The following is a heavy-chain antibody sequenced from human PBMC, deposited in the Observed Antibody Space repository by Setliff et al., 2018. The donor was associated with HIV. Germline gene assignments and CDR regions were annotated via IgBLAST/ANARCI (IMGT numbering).Heavy chain of an antibody. CDR2: ISTNNGNS. V-gene: IGHV1-18*01. D-gene: IGHD3-3*01. CDR3: ARVQHAVVYSFEWFLMDF. Sequence: ASVTVSCEASGYTISTSGISWVRQAPGQGLEWMGWISTNNGNSNYGQQFQGRVTMTTDTSTNTAYMELRSLRSDDTAVYYCARVQHAVVYSFEWFLMDFWGQGTLVTVSS. J-gene: IGHJ4*02. CDR1: GYTISTSG.